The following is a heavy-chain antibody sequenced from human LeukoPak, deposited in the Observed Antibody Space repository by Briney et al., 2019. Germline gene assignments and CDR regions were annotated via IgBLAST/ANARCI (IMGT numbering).Heavy chain of an antibody. V-gene: IGHV1-69*01. CDR2: IIPIFGTA. CDR1: GGTFSSYA. CDR3: ASEGMTTLTHTGTQTGSTYFDP. D-gene: IGHD4-17*01. Sequence: SVKVSCKASGGTFSSYAISWVRQAPGQGLEWMGGIIPIFGTANYAQKFQGRVTITADESTSTAYMELSSLRSEDTAVYYCASEGMTTLTHTGTQTGSTYFDPWGQGTLVTVPS. J-gene: IGHJ5*02.